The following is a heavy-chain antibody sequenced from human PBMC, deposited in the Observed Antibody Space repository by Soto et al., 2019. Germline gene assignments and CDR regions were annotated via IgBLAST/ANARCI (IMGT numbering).Heavy chain of an antibody. Sequence: EVQLLESGGGLVQPGGSLRLSCGVSGFTFNDFEMNWVRQAPGKGLEWLAYIDGSGTTKKYADSVRGRFTISRDNPNNSLFLQMSSLSAADTAIYYCGRGFGRFNYCGQGTLVAVSA. CDR2: IDGSGTTK. CDR1: GFTFNDFE. D-gene: IGHD3-10*01. CDR3: GRGFGRFNY. V-gene: IGHV3-48*03. J-gene: IGHJ4*02.